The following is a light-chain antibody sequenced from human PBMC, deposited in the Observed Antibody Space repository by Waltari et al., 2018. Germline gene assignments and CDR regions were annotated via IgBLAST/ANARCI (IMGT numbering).Light chain of an antibody. Sequence: QSVLTQPPPASGTPGQRVTISCSGSSSNTGSNYVYWYQQLPGKAPKLLIYRNNQRPSGVPDRFSGSKSGTSASLAISGLRSEDEADYYCAAWDDSPSGPVFGGGTKLTVL. V-gene: IGLV1-47*01. CDR2: RNN. CDR1: SSNTGSNY. J-gene: IGLJ2*01. CDR3: AAWDDSPSGPV.